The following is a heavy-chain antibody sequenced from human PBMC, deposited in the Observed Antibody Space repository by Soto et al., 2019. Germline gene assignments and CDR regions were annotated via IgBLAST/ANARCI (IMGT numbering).Heavy chain of an antibody. D-gene: IGHD2-2*02. CDR2: ISSSGSTI. V-gene: IGHV3-48*03. CDR1: GFTFSSYE. Sequence: GGSLRLSCAASGFTFSSYEMNWVRQAPGKXLEWVSYISSSGSTIYYADSVKGRFTISRDNAKNSLYLQMNSLRAEDTAVYYCAREGEVVVPAAIPFYYYGMDVWGQGITVTVSS. J-gene: IGHJ6*02. CDR3: AREGEVVVPAAIPFYYYGMDV.